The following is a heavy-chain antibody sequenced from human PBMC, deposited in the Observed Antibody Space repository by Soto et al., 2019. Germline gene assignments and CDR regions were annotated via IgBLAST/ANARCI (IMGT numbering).Heavy chain of an antibody. CDR2: ISGSGGST. Sequence: GGSLRLSCAASGFTFSSYAMSWVRQAPGKGLEWVSAISGSGGSTYYADSVKGRFTISRDNSKNTLYLQMNSLRAEDTAVYYCAKDTSTITMIVVVIVDYFDYWGQGTLVTVSS. CDR1: GFTFSSYA. J-gene: IGHJ4*02. CDR3: AKDTSTITMIVVVIVDYFDY. V-gene: IGHV3-23*01. D-gene: IGHD3-22*01.